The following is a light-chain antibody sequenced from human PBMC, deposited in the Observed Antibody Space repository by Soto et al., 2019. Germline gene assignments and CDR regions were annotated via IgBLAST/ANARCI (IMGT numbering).Light chain of an antibody. J-gene: IGKJ2*01. Sequence: EIVLTQSPGTLSLSPGESATLSCRASQSIGSTYVAWYQHKPGQTPRLLIVGSSTRATGSPDRFSGSGSGTDFTLTISRLEPEDFAVYYCQQYAYSPMSSPMYTFGQGTKLEIK. V-gene: IGKV3-20*01. CDR2: GSS. CDR1: QSIGSTY. CDR3: QQYAYSPMSSPMYT.